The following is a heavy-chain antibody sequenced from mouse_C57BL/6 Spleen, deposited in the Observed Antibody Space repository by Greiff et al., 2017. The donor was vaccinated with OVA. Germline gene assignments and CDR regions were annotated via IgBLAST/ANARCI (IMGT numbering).Heavy chain of an antibody. J-gene: IGHJ2*01. CDR1: GYTFTDYY. Sequence: VQLQESGAELVRPGASVKLSCKASGYTFTDYYINWVKQRPGQGLEWIARIYPGSGNTYYNEKFKGKATLTAEKSSSTAYMQLSSLTSEDSAVYFCARGPIDYWGQGTTLTVSS. CDR3: ARGPIDY. V-gene: IGHV1-76*01. CDR2: IYPGSGNT.